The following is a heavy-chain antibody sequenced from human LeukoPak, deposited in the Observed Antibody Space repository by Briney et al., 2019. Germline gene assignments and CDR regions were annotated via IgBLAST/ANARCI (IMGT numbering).Heavy chain of an antibody. V-gene: IGHV4-59*12. CDR1: GGSISSYY. J-gene: IGHJ2*01. CDR3: ARLGTSNFWYFDL. CDR2: IYYSGST. D-gene: IGHD1-1*01. Sequence: PSETLSLTCTVSGGSISSYYWSWIRQPPGKGLEWIGYIYYSGSTNYNPSLKSRVTISVDTSKNQFSLNLSSVTAADTAVYFCARLGTSNFWYFDLWGRGTQVTVSS.